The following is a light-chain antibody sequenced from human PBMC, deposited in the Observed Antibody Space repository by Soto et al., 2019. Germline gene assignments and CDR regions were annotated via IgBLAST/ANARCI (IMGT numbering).Light chain of an antibody. J-gene: IGKJ5*01. V-gene: IGKV1-8*01. CDR1: QGISSY. CDR3: QRYYSYPRDT. Sequence: AIRMTQSPSSLSASTGDRVTITCRASQGISSYLAWYQQKPGKAPKLLIYAASTLQSGVPSRFSGSGSGTDFTLTISCLQSEDFATYYCQRYYSYPRDTFGQGTRLEIK. CDR2: AAS.